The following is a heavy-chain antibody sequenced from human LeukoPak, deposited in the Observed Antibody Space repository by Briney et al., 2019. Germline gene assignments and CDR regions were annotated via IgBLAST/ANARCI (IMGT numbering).Heavy chain of an antibody. CDR3: ARDRVNGSGSYYNPYYMDV. CDR1: GGSFSGYY. CDR2: INHSGST. V-gene: IGHV4-34*01. J-gene: IGHJ6*03. Sequence: SETLSLTCAVYGGSFSGYYWSWIRQPPGKGLEWIGEINHSGSTNYNPSLKSRVTISVDTSKNQFSLKLSSVTAADTAVYYCARDRVNGSGSYYNPYYMDVWGKGTTVTVSS. D-gene: IGHD3-10*01.